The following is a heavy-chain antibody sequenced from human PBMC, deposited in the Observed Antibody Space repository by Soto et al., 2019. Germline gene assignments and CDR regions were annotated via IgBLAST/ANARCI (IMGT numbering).Heavy chain of an antibody. CDR3: AKRKRGAPVSYFDF. CDR1: GFNFSTYA. Sequence: PGGSLRLSCAASGFNFSTYAMDWVRQAPGKGLEWVAVMSYDGSNTYYADSVKGRFTISRDNSKNTLYLQMNSLRPADTGVYYCAKRKRGAPVSYFDFWGQGTLVTVPS. D-gene: IGHD1-26*01. CDR2: MSYDGSNT. V-gene: IGHV3-30*18. J-gene: IGHJ4*02.